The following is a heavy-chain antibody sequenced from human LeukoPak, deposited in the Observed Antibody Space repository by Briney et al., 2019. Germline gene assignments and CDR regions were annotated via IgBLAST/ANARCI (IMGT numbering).Heavy chain of an antibody. J-gene: IGHJ4*02. D-gene: IGHD3-3*01. Sequence: AASVKVSCKASGGTFSSYAISWVRQAPGQGLEWMGRIIPILGIANYAQKFQGRVTITADKSTSTAYMELSSLRSEDTAVYYCARGKVLRFLEWSPYYFDYWGQGTLVTVSS. CDR3: ARGKVLRFLEWSPYYFDY. CDR1: GGTFSSYA. V-gene: IGHV1-69*04. CDR2: IIPILGIA.